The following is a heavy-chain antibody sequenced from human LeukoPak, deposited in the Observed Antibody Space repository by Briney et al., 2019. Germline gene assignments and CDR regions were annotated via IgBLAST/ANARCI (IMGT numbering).Heavy chain of an antibody. Sequence: GASVKVSCKASGYTFTGYYMHWVRQAPGQGLEWMGWINPNSGGTNYAQKFQGRVTMTRDTSISTAYMELSRLRSDDTAVYYCARVPDFWSGYYGGEYYFDYWGQGTLVTVSS. CDR2: INPNSGGT. CDR1: GYTFTGYY. CDR3: ARVPDFWSGYYGGEYYFDY. J-gene: IGHJ4*02. V-gene: IGHV1-2*02. D-gene: IGHD3-3*01.